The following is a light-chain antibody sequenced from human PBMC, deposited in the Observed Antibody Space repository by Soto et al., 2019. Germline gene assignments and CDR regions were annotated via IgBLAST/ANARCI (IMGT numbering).Light chain of an antibody. Sequence: DVVMTQSPLSLPVTLGQPASISCRSSQSLVYSDGNTYLNWFQQRPGQSPRRLIYKVSNRDSGVPDRVSGSGSGTDFTLKISRVEAEDVGVYYCMQGTHWPKTFGQGTNVEIK. CDR3: MQGTHWPKT. CDR1: QSLVYSDGNTY. J-gene: IGKJ1*01. V-gene: IGKV2-30*01. CDR2: KVS.